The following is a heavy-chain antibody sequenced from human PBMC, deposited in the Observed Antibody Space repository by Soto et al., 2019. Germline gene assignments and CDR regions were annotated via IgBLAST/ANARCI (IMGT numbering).Heavy chain of an antibody. CDR1: GYTFTGYY. J-gene: IGHJ4*02. CDR2: INPNSGGT. CDR3: AREPATAKPEGVDF. V-gene: IGHV1-2*02. Sequence: ASVKVSCKASGYTFTGYYVHWVRQAPGQGLEWTGWINPNSGGTNYAQKFQGRVTMTSDTSITTAYMELSRLRSGDTAVYYCAREPATAKPEGVDFWGQGTLVTVSS. D-gene: IGHD1-1*01.